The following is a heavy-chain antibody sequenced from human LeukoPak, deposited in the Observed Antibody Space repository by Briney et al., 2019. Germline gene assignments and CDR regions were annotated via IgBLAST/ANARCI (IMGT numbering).Heavy chain of an antibody. J-gene: IGHJ4*02. CDR1: GGSISSSSYY. CDR3: ARQAGTLLDYFDY. D-gene: IGHD6-19*01. V-gene: IGHV4-39*01. Sequence: SETLSLTCTVSGGSISSSSYYWGWIRQPPGKGLEWIGSIYYSGSTYYNPSLKSRVTISVDTSKNQFSLKLSSVTAADTAVYYCARQAGTLLDYFDYWGQGTLVTVSS. CDR2: IYYSGST.